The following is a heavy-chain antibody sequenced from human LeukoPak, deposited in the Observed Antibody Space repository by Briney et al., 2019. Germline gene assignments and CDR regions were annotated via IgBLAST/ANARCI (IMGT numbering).Heavy chain of an antibody. CDR1: GYTFTSYA. CDR3: ARAPYIGGGLLDY. CDR2: ITAGYGNT. Sequence: ASVKVSCKASGYTFTSYACHWVRQAPGQRLEWMGWITAGYGNTNTSQKFQGRVTITRDTSASTAYMELSSLRSEDTAVYYCARAPYIGGGLLDYWGQGTLVTVSS. J-gene: IGHJ4*02. V-gene: IGHV1-3*01. D-gene: IGHD2-15*01.